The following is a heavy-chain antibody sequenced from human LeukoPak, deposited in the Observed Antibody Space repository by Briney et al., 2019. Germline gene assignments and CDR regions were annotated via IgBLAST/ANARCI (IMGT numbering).Heavy chain of an antibody. J-gene: IGHJ4*02. CDR3: ARVNIAAAGPYFDY. D-gene: IGHD6-13*01. Sequence: GGSLRLSCAASGFTFSDYYMSWIRQAPGKGLEWVSYISSSGSTIYYADSVKGRFTISRDNSKNTLYLQMNSLRAEDTAVYYCARVNIAAAGPYFDYWGQGTLVTVSS. CDR2: ISSSGSTI. V-gene: IGHV3-11*04. CDR1: GFTFSDYY.